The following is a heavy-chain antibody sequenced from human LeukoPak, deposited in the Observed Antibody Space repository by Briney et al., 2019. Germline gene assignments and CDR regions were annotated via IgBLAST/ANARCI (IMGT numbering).Heavy chain of an antibody. J-gene: IGHJ4*02. CDR1: GFTFSDYG. D-gene: IGHD6-6*01. CDR3: AKDSRVYTSLSPGDYFDF. CDR2: ISYDGGIE. V-gene: IGHV3-30*18. Sequence: PGGSLRLSCAASGFTFSDYGMHWVRQAPGKGLEWVAVISYDGGIEYYVDSVKGRFTISRDSSKNTLYLQLNGLRPEDTAVYYCAKDSRVYTSLSPGDYFDFWGQGTLVTVSS.